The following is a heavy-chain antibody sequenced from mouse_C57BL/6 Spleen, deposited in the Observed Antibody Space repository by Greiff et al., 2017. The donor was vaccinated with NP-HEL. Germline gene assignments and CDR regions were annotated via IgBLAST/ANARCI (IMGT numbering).Heavy chain of an antibody. CDR2: ISGGGGNT. D-gene: IGHD2-3*01. J-gene: IGHJ3*01. V-gene: IGHV5-9*01. CDR3: ARDLYDY. Sequence: DVMLVESGGGLVKPGGSLKLSCAASGFTFSSYTMSWVRQTPEKRLEWVATISGGGGNTYYPDSVKGRFTISRDNAKNTLYLQMSSLRSEDTALYYCARDLYDYWGQGTLVTVSA. CDR1: GFTFSSYT.